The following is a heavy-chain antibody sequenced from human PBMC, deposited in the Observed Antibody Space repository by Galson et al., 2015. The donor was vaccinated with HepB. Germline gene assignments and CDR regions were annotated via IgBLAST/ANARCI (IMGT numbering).Heavy chain of an antibody. CDR3: AKDPAGRFVVNYRGYYFDD. CDR1: GFTFSNYG. V-gene: IGHV3-30*18. J-gene: IGHJ4*02. D-gene: IGHD1-7*01. CDR2: VSHDGSYT. Sequence: SLRLSCAASGFTFSNYGMHWVRQAPGKGLEWVALVSHDGSYTSYAESVKGRFTYFRDNSKGTLYLQMNSLRPEDTAVYYCAKDPAGRFVVNYRGYYFDDWGQGTLVTVSS.